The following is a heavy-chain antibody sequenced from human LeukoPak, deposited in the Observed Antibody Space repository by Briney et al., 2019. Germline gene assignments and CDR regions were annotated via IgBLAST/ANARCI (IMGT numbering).Heavy chain of an antibody. CDR2: ISAYNGNT. V-gene: IGHV1-18*01. CDR3: AAGYCSGGSCQPFDY. J-gene: IGHJ4*02. D-gene: IGHD2-15*01. CDR1: GYTFTSYG. Sequence: ASVKVSCKASGYTFTSYGISWVRQAPGQGLEWMGWISAYNGNTNYAQKLQGRVTMTTGTSTSTAYMELRSLRSDDTAVYYCAAGYCSGGSCQPFDYWGQGTLVTVSS.